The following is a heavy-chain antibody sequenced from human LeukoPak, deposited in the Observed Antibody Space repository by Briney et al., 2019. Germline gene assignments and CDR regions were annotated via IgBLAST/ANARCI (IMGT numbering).Heavy chain of an antibody. J-gene: IGHJ4*02. CDR1: GFTFSSYA. D-gene: IGHD3-10*01. V-gene: IGHV3-23*01. CDR2: ISGSGGST. Sequence: GGSLRLSCAASGFTFSSYAMSWVRQAPGKGLEWVSAISGSGGSTYYADSVKGRFTISRDNSKNTLYLQMNSLRAEDTAVYYCAKGANYYGSGSYYNVYWGQGTLVTVSS. CDR3: AKGANYYGSGSYYNVY.